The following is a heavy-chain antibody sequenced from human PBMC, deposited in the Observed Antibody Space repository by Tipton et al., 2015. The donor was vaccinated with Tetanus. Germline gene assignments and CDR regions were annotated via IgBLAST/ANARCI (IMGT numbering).Heavy chain of an antibody. CDR2: INHRGGT. Sequence: TLSLTCAVYGGSSSGFYWSWIRQTPGKGLEWIGEINHRGGTSYNPSLKSRATISVDTSKNQFSLKLTSVTAADTAVYYCARDERYGDYAYWGQGALVTVSS. CDR3: ARDERYGDYAY. V-gene: IGHV4-34*01. CDR1: GGSSSGFY. J-gene: IGHJ4*02. D-gene: IGHD4-17*01.